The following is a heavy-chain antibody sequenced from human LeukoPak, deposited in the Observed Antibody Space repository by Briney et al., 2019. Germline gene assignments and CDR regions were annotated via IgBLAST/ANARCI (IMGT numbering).Heavy chain of an antibody. CDR3: ARDQDYYGSGSYGPDH. D-gene: IGHD3-10*01. Sequence: KSAHSLSLTCTVACASISRGCYDWSWLRQPPWKGLEWIGGIYHSGSTFSISSPKSRVTKSVDPSKNQFSLKLSSVIVADTAVYCCARDQDYYGSGSYGPDHWGQGILVTVSS. V-gene: IGHV4-30-2*05. CDR2: IYHSGST. CDR1: CASISRGCYD. J-gene: IGHJ5*02.